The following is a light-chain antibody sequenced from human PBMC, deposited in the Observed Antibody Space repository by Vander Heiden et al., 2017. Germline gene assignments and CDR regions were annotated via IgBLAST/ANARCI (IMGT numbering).Light chain of an antibody. CDR2: ESS. Sequence: DIQMTQPPSTLSASVGDRVTITCRASQNIGRWLAWYQRKPGKAPKLLIYESSTLESGVPSRFSGSGSGTEFTLTISSLQPDDFATYYCQQYNNYLYTFGQGTKLEIK. V-gene: IGKV1-5*03. CDR3: QQYNNYLYT. CDR1: QNIGRW. J-gene: IGKJ2*01.